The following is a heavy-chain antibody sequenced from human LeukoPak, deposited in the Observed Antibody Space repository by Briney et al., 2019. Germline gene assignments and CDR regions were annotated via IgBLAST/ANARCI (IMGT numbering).Heavy chain of an antibody. CDR3: AREYYDSSGYLRGWYFDL. V-gene: IGHV1-2*02. CDR1: GYTFTGYY. CDR2: INANSGGT. D-gene: IGHD3-22*01. Sequence: ASVKVSCKASGYTFTGYYMHWVRQAPGQGLEWMGWINANSGGTNYAQKFQGRVTMTRDTSISTAYMELSRLRSDDTAVYYCAREYYDSSGYLRGWYFDLWGRGTLVTVSS. J-gene: IGHJ2*01.